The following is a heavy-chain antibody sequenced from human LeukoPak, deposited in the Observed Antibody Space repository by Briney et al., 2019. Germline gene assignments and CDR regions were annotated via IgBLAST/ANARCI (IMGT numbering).Heavy chain of an antibody. D-gene: IGHD4-17*01. CDR1: GFIFGDYA. V-gene: IGHV3-30-3*01. J-gene: IGHJ3*01. CDR2: ISYDGSKT. CDR3: ALYGDYNKPGAFDV. Sequence: GGSLRLSCVASGFIFGDYALHWVRQAPGKGLDWVAMISYDGSKTFYADSVKGRFTLTRDNSKNTLFLQMNGLRPDDSALYYCALYGDYNKPGAFDVWGQGTLVTVSS.